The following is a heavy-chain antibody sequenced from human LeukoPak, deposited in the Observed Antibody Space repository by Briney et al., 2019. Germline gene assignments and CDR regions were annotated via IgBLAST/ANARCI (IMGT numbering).Heavy chain of an antibody. D-gene: IGHD3-10*01. CDR1: GFTFSSYW. V-gene: IGHV3-21*01. CDR2: ISSSSSYI. CDR3: ARVKGKYYYGSGPNTFDY. J-gene: IGHJ4*02. Sequence: GGSLRLSCAATGFTFSSYWMHWVRQAPGKGLEWVSSISSSSSYIYYADSVKGRFTISRDNAKNSLYLQMNSLRAEDTAVYYCARVKGKYYYGSGPNTFDYWGQGTLVTVSS.